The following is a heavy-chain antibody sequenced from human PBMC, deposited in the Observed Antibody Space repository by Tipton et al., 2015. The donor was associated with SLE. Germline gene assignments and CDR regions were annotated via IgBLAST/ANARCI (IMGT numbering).Heavy chain of an antibody. Sequence: TLSLTCTVSGGSISSKNYYWGWIRQPPGKGLEWIGSIHYSGSTYDNPSFKSRVTISVDTSKNQFSLKLSSVTAADTAVYYCARDEGDSGYAQLNYWGQGTLVTVSS. D-gene: IGHD5-12*01. CDR3: ARDEGDSGYAQLNY. J-gene: IGHJ4*02. V-gene: IGHV4-39*07. CDR2: IHYSGST. CDR1: GGSISSKNYY.